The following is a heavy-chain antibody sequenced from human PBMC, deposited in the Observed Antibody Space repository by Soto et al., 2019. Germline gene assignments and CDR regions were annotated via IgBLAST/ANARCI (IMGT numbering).Heavy chain of an antibody. Sequence: ASVKVSCKASGYTFASYDIDWVRPATGQGVEWMGWMNPNSGNTGYAQKFQGRVTMTRNTSISTAYMELSSLRSEDTAVYYCARRDYYYYDFMDVWGQGSSVTGSS. V-gene: IGHV1-8*01. J-gene: IGHJ6*03. CDR2: MNPNSGNT. CDR3: ARRDYYYYDFMDV. CDR1: GYTFASYD.